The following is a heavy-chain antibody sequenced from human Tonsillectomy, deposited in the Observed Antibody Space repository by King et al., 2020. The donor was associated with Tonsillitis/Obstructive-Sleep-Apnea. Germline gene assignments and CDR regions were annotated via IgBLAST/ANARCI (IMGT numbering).Heavy chain of an antibody. J-gene: IGHJ4*02. Sequence: VQLVESGGGVVQPGRSLRLSCAASGFTFSSYGMHWIRQAPGKGLEWVAVISYDGSNKYYADSVKGRFTISRDNSKNTLYLQMNSLRAEDTAVYYCAKDRAYYDFWLWDCWGQGTLVTVSS. D-gene: IGHD3-3*01. V-gene: IGHV3-30*18. CDR1: GFTFSSYG. CDR2: ISYDGSNK. CDR3: AKDRAYYDFWLWDC.